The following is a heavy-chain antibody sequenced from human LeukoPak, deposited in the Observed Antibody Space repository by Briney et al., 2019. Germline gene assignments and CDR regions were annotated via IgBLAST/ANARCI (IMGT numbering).Heavy chain of an antibody. V-gene: IGHV4-39*07. Sequence: PSETLSLTCTVSGGSFSSNGYYWGWVRQPPGKNLEWIESISYTGSTFYNPSLKSRVTISVDTSKNQFSLKLSSVTAADTAVYYCARETMVRGVQFDPWGQGTLVTVSS. CDR3: ARETMVRGVQFDP. CDR1: GGSFSSNGYY. J-gene: IGHJ5*02. CDR2: ISYTGST. D-gene: IGHD3-10*01.